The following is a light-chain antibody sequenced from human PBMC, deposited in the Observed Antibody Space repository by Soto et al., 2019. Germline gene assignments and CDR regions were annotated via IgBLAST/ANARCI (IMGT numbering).Light chain of an antibody. CDR2: KAS. CDR3: QQSYSTTWT. CDR1: QSISSW. V-gene: IGKV1-5*03. Sequence: DIQMTQSPSTLSASVGDRVTITCRASQSISSWLAWYQQKPGKAPNLLIYKASSLQSGVPSRFSGSGSETDFTLTISSLQPEDFATYSCQQSYSTTWTFGQGTKVEIQ. J-gene: IGKJ1*01.